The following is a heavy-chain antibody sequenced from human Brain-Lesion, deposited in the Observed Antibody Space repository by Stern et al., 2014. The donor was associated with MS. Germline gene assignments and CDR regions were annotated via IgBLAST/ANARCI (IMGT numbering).Heavy chain of an antibody. Sequence: EVQLVESGAEVKKPGESLKISCEASGYLFDDYWIGWVRQMSGRGLELVAIIFPRDSNTRYSPSVQGQVTISADKSISTSYLQWSSGKAPDPAMYYWARSPATPSGYDRFDYWGQGALVTVSS. CDR1: GYLFDDYW. V-gene: IGHV5-51*03. D-gene: IGHD5-12*01. CDR3: ARSPATPSGYDRFDY. CDR2: IFPRDSNT. J-gene: IGHJ4*02.